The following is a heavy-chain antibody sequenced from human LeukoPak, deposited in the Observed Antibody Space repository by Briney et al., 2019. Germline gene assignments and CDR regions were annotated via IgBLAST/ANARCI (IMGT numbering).Heavy chain of an antibody. CDR3: ARESDLWSLDY. CDR1: GYTFTGYY. D-gene: IGHD3-10*01. Sequence: ASVKLSCKPSGYTFTGYYMHWVRQAPGQGLEWRGWMNPNSGGTNYAQKFQCRVTMTRDTSISTAYMELSRLRSDDTAVYYCARESDLWSLDYWGQGTLVTVSS. J-gene: IGHJ4*02. CDR2: MNPNSGGT. V-gene: IGHV1-2*02.